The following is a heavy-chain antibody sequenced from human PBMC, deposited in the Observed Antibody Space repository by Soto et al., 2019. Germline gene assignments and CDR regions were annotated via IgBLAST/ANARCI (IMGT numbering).Heavy chain of an antibody. V-gene: IGHV1-18*01. J-gene: IGHJ6*03. CDR2: ISAYNGNT. Sequence: QDQLVQSGVEVKKPGASVKVSCKASGYSFTNYGITWVRQAPGQGFEWMGWISAYNGNTNYAQKFQGRVTLTTDASKSEAYLELRSLRSDDTDVYYCARDRGVAPTVAGNTPYYYYMDVWGKGTTVTVSS. CDR3: ARDRGVAPTVAGNTPYYYYMDV. CDR1: GYSFTNYG. D-gene: IGHD6-19*01.